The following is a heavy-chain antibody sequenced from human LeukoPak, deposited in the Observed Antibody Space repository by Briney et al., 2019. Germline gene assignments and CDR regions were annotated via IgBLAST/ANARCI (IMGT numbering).Heavy chain of an antibody. CDR2: ISSSGSTI. D-gene: IGHD3-10*01. V-gene: IGHV3-48*03. Sequence: PGGSLRLSCAASGFTFSSYEMNWVRQAPGKGLEWVSYISSSGSTIYYADSVKGRFTISRDNAKNSLYLQMNSVRAEDTAVYYCARDYGSGSYYQSYYYYGMDVWGKGTTVTVSS. J-gene: IGHJ6*04. CDR3: ARDYGSGSYYQSYYYYGMDV. CDR1: GFTFSSYE.